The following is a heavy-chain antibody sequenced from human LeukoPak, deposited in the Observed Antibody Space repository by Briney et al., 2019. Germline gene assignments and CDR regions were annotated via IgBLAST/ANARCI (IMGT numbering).Heavy chain of an antibody. V-gene: IGHV3-23*01. CDR3: ANADPTGYYPTPFDY. J-gene: IGHJ4*02. Sequence: GGSLRLSCAASGFTFSSYGMSWVRQAPGKGLEWVSAISGSGGSTYYADSVKGRFTISRDNSKNTLYLQMNSLRAEDTAVYYCANADPTGYYPTPFDYWGQGTLVTVSS. D-gene: IGHD3-9*01. CDR2: ISGSGGST. CDR1: GFTFSSYG.